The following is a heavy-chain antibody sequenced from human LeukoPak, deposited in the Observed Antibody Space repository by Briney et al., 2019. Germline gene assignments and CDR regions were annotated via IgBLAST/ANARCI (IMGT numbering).Heavy chain of an antibody. D-gene: IGHD5-18*01. CDR1: GFTFSSYG. Sequence: GGSLRLSCAASGFTFSSYGMHWVRQAPGKGLEWVAVISCDGSNKYYADSVKGRFTISRDNSKNTLYLQMNSLRAEDTAVYYCAREGLYSYGPFDHWGQGTLVTVSS. CDR3: AREGLYSYGPFDH. V-gene: IGHV3-30*19. CDR2: ISCDGSNK. J-gene: IGHJ4*02.